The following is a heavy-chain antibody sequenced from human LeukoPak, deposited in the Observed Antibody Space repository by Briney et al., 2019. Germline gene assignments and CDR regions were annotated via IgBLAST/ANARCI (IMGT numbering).Heavy chain of an antibody. CDR3: ARDRATGTTAFRYYYYYMDV. V-gene: IGHV1-18*01. Sequence: SSVTVSCKSTVYTFTSYGISWVRQAPGQGLEWMGWISAYNGNTNNAQKLQGRVTMPTATSTSTAYMELRRLRSDDTGVYYCARDRATGTTAFRYYYYYMDVWGKGTTVTVSS. CDR2: ISAYNGNT. J-gene: IGHJ6*03. CDR1: VYTFTSYG. D-gene: IGHD1-1*01.